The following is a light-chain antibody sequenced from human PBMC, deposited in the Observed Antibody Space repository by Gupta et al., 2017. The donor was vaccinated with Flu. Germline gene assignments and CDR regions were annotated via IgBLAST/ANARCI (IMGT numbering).Light chain of an antibody. CDR2: DDN. Sequence: SSVLPQPPSVSVAPGQTARITCGGNDIGTKSVHWYRQRPGQAPVLVLYDDNERPSGIFERFSGSNSGNTATLTISRVEAGDEADFYCQVWDSTDESLVFGTGTKVTVL. CDR1: DIGTKS. V-gene: IGLV3-21*02. J-gene: IGLJ1*01. CDR3: QVWDSTDESLV.